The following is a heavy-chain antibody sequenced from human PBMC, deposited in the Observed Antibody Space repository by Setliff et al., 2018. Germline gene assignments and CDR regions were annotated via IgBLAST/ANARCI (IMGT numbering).Heavy chain of an antibody. J-gene: IGHJ1*01. CDR2: ISAYNGNT. V-gene: IGHV1-18*01. D-gene: IGHD3-10*01. Sequence: ASVKVSCKASGYTFSNYGISWVRQAPGQGLEWMGWISAYNGNTNYAQKFQGRVTITTDESTSTAYMELSRLRSDDTAVYYCARGLYDSGRTPFQHWGQGTLVTVSS. CDR3: ARGLYDSGRTPFQH. CDR1: GYTFSNYG.